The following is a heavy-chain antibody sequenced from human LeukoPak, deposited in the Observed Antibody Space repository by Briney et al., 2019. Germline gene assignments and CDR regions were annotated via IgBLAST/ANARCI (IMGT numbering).Heavy chain of an antibody. CDR1: GFTFSSHW. D-gene: IGHD6-19*01. CDR2: INSDGSST. J-gene: IGHJ4*02. CDR3: ARGPLGSGWYYFDY. Sequence: GGSLRLSCAASGFTFSSHWMHWVRQGPGKGLVWVSRINSDGSSTTYADSVKGRFTMSRDNAKNTLYLQMNSLRAEDTAVYYCARGPLGSGWYYFDYWGQGTLVTVSS. V-gene: IGHV3-74*01.